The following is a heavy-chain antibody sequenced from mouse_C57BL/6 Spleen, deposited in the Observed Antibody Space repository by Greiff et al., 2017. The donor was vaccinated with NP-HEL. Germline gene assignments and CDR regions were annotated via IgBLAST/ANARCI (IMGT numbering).Heavy chain of an antibody. CDR2: IDPSDSYT. J-gene: IGHJ4*01. V-gene: IGHV1-69*01. Sequence: VQLQQPGAELVMPGASVKLSCKASGYTFTSYWMHWVKQRPGQGLEWIGEIDPSDSYTNYNQKFKGKSTLTVDKSSSTAYMQLSSLTSEDSAVYYCARKGMVTTTSLGYAMDYWGQGTSVTVSS. CDR1: GYTFTSYW. CDR3: ARKGMVTTTSLGYAMDY. D-gene: IGHD2-2*01.